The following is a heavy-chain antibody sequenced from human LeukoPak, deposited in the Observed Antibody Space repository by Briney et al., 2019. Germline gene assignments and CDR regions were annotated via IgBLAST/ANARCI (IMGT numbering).Heavy chain of an antibody. V-gene: IGHV3-30*04. CDR3: AKGGEQVTWNFQN. CDR2: ISYDGSNK. Sequence: GGSLRLSCAASGFTFSSYAMHWVRQAPGKGLEWVAVISYDGSNKYYADSVKGRFTISRDNSKNTPYLQMNSLRAEDTAVYYCAKGGEQVTWNFQNWGQGTLVTVSS. CDR1: GFTFSSYA. D-gene: IGHD1/OR15-1a*01. J-gene: IGHJ1*01.